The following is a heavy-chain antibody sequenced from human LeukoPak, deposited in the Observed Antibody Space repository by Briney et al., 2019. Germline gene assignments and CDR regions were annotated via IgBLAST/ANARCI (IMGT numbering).Heavy chain of an antibody. V-gene: IGHV4-59*01. CDR3: ARVTGYMIEDYFDY. Sequence: SETLSLNCTVSGGSISSYYWSWIRQPPGKGLKWIGYIYYSGSTNYNPSLKSRVTISVDTSKNQFSLRPSSVTAADTAVYYCARVTGYMIEDYFDYWGQGTLVTVSS. CDR2: IYYSGST. D-gene: IGHD3-22*01. CDR1: GGSISSYY. J-gene: IGHJ4*02.